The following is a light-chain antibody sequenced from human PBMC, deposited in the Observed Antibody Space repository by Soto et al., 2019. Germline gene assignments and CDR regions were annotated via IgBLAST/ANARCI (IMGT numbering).Light chain of an antibody. CDR3: QQYAGAPWT. Sequence: EIVLTQSPGTLSVSPGERAALSCKASQSVTSNYLAWYQQRPGQAPRLLIYAANRRATGSPDRLTRSGSGTDFNLTISSLEPEDSALYYCQQYAGAPWTFGQGTRVEIK. V-gene: IGKV3-20*01. CDR2: AAN. J-gene: IGKJ1*01. CDR1: QSVTSNY.